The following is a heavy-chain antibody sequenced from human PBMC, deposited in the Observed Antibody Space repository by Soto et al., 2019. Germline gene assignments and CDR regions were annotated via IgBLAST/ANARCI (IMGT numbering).Heavy chain of an antibody. CDR1: GFTFTSSA. CDR3: AADQGNYYDSSGYYFDWYFDL. Sequence: QMQLVQSGPEVKKPGTSVKVSCKASGFTFTSSAMQWVRQARGQRLEWIGWIVVGSGNTNYAQKFQEGVTIARDMSTSTAYMELSSLRSEDTAVYYCAADQGNYYDSSGYYFDWYFDLWGRGTLVTVSS. D-gene: IGHD3-22*01. CDR2: IVVGSGNT. V-gene: IGHV1-58*02. J-gene: IGHJ2*01.